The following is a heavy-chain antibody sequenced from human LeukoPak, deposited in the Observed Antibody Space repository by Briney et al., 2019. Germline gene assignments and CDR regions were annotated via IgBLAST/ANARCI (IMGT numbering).Heavy chain of an antibody. CDR2: IRYDGSNK. V-gene: IGHV3-30*02. D-gene: IGHD2-2*01. Sequence: PGGSLRLSCAASGFTFSSYGMHWVRQAPGKGLEWVAFIRYDGSNKYYADSVKGRFTISRDNSKNTLYLQMSSLRAEDTAVYYCARHETDIVVVPAAPDYWGQGTLVTVSS. CDR1: GFTFSSYG. CDR3: ARHETDIVVVPAAPDY. J-gene: IGHJ4*02.